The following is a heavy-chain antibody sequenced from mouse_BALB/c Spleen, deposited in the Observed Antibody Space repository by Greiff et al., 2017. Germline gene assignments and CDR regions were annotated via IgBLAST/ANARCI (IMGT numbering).Heavy chain of an antibody. J-gene: IGHJ3*01. CDR1: GYTFTSYW. CDR2: IYPGDGDT. Sequence: QVQLKQSGAELARPGASVKLSCKASGYTFTSYWMQWVKQRPGQGLEWIGAIYPGDGDTRYTQKFKGKATLTADKSSSTAYMQLSSLASEDSAVYYCARGGNYGFAYWGQGTLVTVSA. D-gene: IGHD2-1*01. CDR3: ARGGNYGFAY. V-gene: IGHV1-87*01.